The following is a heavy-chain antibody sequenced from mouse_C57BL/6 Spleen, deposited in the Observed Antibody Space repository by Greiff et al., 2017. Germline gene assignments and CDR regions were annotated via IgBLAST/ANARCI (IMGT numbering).Heavy chain of an antibody. CDR3: ARWGLAWFAY. J-gene: IGHJ3*01. V-gene: IGHV1-7*01. CDR1: GYTFPSYW. CDR2: INPSSGYT. Sequence: QVHVKQSGAELAKPGASVKLSCKASGYTFPSYWMHWVKQRPGQGLEWIGYINPSSGYTKYNQKFKDKATLTADKSSSTAYMQRSSLTYEDSAVYYCARWGLAWFAYWGQGTLVTVSA.